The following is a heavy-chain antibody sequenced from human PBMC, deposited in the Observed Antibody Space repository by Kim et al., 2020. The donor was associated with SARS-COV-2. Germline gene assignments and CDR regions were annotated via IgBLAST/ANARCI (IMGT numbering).Heavy chain of an antibody. J-gene: IGHJ4*02. CDR1: GGSISSYY. V-gene: IGHV4-59*13. D-gene: IGHD4-17*01. CDR3: ARDAYGDSPAY. Sequence: SETLSLTCTVSGGSISSYYWSWIRQPPGKGLEWIGYIYYSGSTNYNPSLKSRVTISVDTAKNQFSLKLSSVTAAATAGYYFARDAYGDSPAYWGQGT. CDR2: IYYSGST.